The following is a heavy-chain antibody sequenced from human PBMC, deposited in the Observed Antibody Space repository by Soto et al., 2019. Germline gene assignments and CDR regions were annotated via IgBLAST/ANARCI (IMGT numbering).Heavy chain of an antibody. CDR2: IYYSGST. J-gene: IGHJ4*02. CDR1: GGSISSGDYY. V-gene: IGHV4-30-4*01. CDR3: ARSEVEVRI. D-gene: IGHD1-7*01. Sequence: QVQLQESGPGLVKPSQTLSLTCTVSGGSISSGDYYWSWIRQPPGKGLEWIGCIYYSGSTYYNPSLKRRVTISVGTSTNQFSLKLSSVTAAVTAVYCCARSEVEVRIWGQGTLVTVSS.